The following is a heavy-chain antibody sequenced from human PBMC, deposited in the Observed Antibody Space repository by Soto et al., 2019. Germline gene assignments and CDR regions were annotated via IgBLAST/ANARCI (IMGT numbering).Heavy chain of an antibody. V-gene: IGHV1-3*01. Sequence: ASVKVSCKASGYTLSNYAMHWVRQAPGQRLEWMGWINAGNGDIKYSQKFQGRVSITRDTSANTAYMELSSLRFEDTAVYYCARDSSGWPSNLFDPWGQGTLVTVSS. D-gene: IGHD6-19*01. CDR1: GYTLSNYA. J-gene: IGHJ5*02. CDR2: INAGNGDI. CDR3: ARDSSGWPSNLFDP.